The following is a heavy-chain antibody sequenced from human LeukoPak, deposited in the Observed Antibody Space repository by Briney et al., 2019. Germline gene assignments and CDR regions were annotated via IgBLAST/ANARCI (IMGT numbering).Heavy chain of an antibody. J-gene: IGHJ6*03. Sequence: GGSLRLSCAASGFTVSSNYMSWVRQAPGKGLEWVSVIYSGGSTYYADSVMGRFTISRDNSKNTLYLQMNSLRAEDTAVYYCARDRGIAAPMDVWGKGTTVTVSS. CDR1: GFTVSSNY. V-gene: IGHV3-66*02. CDR3: ARDRGIAAPMDV. CDR2: IYSGGST. D-gene: IGHD6-13*01.